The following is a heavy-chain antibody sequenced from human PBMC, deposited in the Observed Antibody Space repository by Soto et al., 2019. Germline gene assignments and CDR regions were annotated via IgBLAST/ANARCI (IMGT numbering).Heavy chain of an antibody. J-gene: IGHJ5*02. Sequence: SETLSLTCAVYGGSFSGYYWSWIRQPPGKGLEWIGEINHSGSTNYNPSLKSRVTISVDTSKNQFSLKLSSVTAADTAVYYCARRLWFGELLFVRGWFDPWGQGTLVTVSS. CDR1: GGSFSGYY. CDR3: ARRLWFGELLFVRGWFDP. D-gene: IGHD3-10*01. CDR2: INHSGST. V-gene: IGHV4-34*01.